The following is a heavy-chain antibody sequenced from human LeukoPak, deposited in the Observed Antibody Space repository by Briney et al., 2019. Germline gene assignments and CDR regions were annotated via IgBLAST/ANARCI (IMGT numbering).Heavy chain of an antibody. CDR1: GFTFSSYA. D-gene: IGHD3-10*01. V-gene: IGHV3-23*01. CDR3: ARGYGSGSSHIDY. J-gene: IGHJ4*02. Sequence: GGSLRLSCAASGFTFSSYAMHWVRQAPGKGLEWVSAISGSGGSTYYADSVKGRFTISRDNAKNSLYLQMNSLRAEDTAVYYCARGYGSGSSHIDYWGQGTLVTVSS. CDR2: ISGSGGST.